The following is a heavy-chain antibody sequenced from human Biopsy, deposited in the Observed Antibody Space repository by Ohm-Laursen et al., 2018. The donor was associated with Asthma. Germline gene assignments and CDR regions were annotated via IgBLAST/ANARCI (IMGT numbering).Heavy chain of an antibody. J-gene: IGHJ3*01. CDR2: VNTGNGDT. D-gene: IGHD3-9*01. CDR3: ARTYYDFLTGQVEDAFGV. Sequence: ASVKVSCKASGYNFISFAIHWVRQAPGQRLEWMGWVNTGNGDTKYSQKFQGRVTIARDTSASTAYMELRSLRSEDTATYYCARTYYDFLTGQVEDAFGVWGQGTMVTVSS. CDR1: GYNFISFA. V-gene: IGHV1-3*04.